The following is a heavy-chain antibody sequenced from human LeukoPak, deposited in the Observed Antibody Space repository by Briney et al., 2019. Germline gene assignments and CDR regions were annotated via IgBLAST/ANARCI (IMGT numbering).Heavy chain of an antibody. CDR2: IRGKAYGGTT. CDR1: GFTFGDYA. J-gene: IGHJ4*02. D-gene: IGHD3-22*01. V-gene: IGHV3-49*03. CDR3: TRESITMIVGFDY. Sequence: RSLRLSCTASGFTFGDYAMSWFRQAPGKELEWVGFIRGKAYGGTTEYAASVKGRFTISRDDSKSIAYLQMNSLKTEDTAVYYCTRESITMIVGFDYWGQGTLVTVSS.